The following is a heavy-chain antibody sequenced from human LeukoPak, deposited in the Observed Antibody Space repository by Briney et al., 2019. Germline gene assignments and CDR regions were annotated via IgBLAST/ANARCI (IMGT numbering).Heavy chain of an antibody. CDR1: GFPVSSNY. V-gene: IGHV3-53*04. CDR2: IYSDGST. CDR3: ARSRSGDSSGDYFYYYYGMDV. D-gene: IGHD3-22*01. Sequence: HPGGSLRLSCAASGFPVSSNYMSWVRQAPGEGLEWVLVIYSDGSTYYADSVKGRFTISRHNSKSTLYLQMNSLRAEDTAVYYCARSRSGDSSGDYFYYYYGMDVWGQGTTVTVSS. J-gene: IGHJ6*02.